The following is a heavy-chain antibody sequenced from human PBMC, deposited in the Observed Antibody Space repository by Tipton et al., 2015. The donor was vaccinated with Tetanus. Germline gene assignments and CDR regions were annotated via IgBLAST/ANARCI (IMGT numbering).Heavy chain of an antibody. CDR3: VKFEYRTSFAS. Sequence: QLVQSGGGLIRPGGSLTLSCAASGFAVSDKYINWVRQAPGKGLEWMGYIHHTGSTYYNPSLKTRITLSVDTSKNQFSLKLTSVTAGDTAVYFCVKFEYRTSFASWGQGALVTVSS. D-gene: IGHD6-6*01. J-gene: IGHJ4*02. CDR2: IHHTGST. CDR1: GFAVSDKY. V-gene: IGHV4-59*06.